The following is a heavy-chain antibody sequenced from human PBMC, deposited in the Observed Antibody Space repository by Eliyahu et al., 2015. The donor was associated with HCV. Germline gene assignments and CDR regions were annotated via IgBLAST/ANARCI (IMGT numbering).Heavy chain of an antibody. CDR1: GFTFDDYA. CDR3: AKARGGGYYYGMDV. Sequence: EVQLVESGGGLVQPGRSLRLSCAASGFTFDDYAMHWVRQAPGKGLEWVSGISWNSGSIAYADSVKGRFTISRDNAKNSLYLQMNSLRAEDTALYYCAKARGGGYYYGMDVWGQGTTVTVSS. D-gene: IGHD3-10*01. V-gene: IGHV3-9*01. CDR2: ISWNSGSI. J-gene: IGHJ6*02.